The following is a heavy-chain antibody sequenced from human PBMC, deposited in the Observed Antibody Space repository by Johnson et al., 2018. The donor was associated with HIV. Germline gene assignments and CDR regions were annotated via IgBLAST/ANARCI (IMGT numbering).Heavy chain of an antibody. V-gene: IGHV3-30-3*01. CDR1: GFTFSSYA. J-gene: IGHJ3*02. D-gene: IGHD5-18*01. Sequence: QVQLMESGGGVVQPGRSLRLACAASGFTFSSYAMHWVRQAPGKGLEWVALISHHGSNKDCADSVKGRFTISRDNSKNTLYLQMNSLRPEDTAVFYCARGPGYNDGWGAFDIWGQGTVVTVSS. CDR3: ARGPGYNDGWGAFDI. CDR2: ISHHGSNK.